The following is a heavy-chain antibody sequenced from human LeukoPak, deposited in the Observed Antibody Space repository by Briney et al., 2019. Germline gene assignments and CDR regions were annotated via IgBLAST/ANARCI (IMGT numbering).Heavy chain of an antibody. CDR1: GFTFSSYA. CDR3: AKDVKMATIFMDNWFDP. CDR2: ISGSGGST. D-gene: IGHD5-24*01. V-gene: IGHV3-23*01. J-gene: IGHJ5*02. Sequence: PGGSLRLSCAASGFTFSSYAMSWVRQAPGKGLEWVSAISGSGGSTYYADSVKGRFTISRDNSKNTLYLQMNSLRAEDTAVYYCAKDVKMATIFMDNWFDPWGQGTLVTVSS.